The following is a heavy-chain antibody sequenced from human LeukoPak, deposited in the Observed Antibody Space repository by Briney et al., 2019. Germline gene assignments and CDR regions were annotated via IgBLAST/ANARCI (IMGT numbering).Heavy chain of an antibody. CDR3: AKAGGGVAGSVPY. CDR1: GFTFDDYA. CDR2: ISWNSGSI. Sequence: GRSLRLSCAASGFTFDDYAMHWVRQAPGKGLEWVSGISWNSGSIGYADSVKGRFTISRDNAKNSLYLQMNSLRAEDTALYYCAKAGGGVAGSVPYWGQGTLVTVSS. V-gene: IGHV3-9*01. D-gene: IGHD6-19*01. J-gene: IGHJ4*02.